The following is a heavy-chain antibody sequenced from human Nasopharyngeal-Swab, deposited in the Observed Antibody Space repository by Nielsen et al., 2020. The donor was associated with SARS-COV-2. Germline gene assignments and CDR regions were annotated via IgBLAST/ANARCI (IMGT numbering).Heavy chain of an antibody. Sequence: GESLKISCAASGFTFSSYAMSWVRQAPGKGLEWVSAISGSGGSTYYADSVKGRFTISRGNSKNTLYLQMNSLRAEDTAVYYCAKNAYYDFWSYGTYWGQGTLVTVSS. V-gene: IGHV3-23*01. J-gene: IGHJ4*02. CDR2: ISGSGGST. D-gene: IGHD3-3*01. CDR1: GFTFSSYA. CDR3: AKNAYYDFWSYGTY.